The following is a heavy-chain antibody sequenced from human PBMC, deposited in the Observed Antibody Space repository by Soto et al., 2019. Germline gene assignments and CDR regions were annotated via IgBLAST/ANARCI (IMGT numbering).Heavy chain of an antibody. CDR1: GFTFGDYA. V-gene: IGHV3-49*03. CDR2: IRSKAYGGTT. D-gene: IGHD2-15*01. Sequence: PGGSLRLSCTASGFTFGDYAMSWFRQAPGKGLEWVGFIRSKAYGGTTEYAASVKGRFTIPRDDSKSIAYLQMNSLKTEDTAVYYCTIETHDDLSGSTFDYWGQGTLVTVSS. CDR3: TIETHDDLSGSTFDY. J-gene: IGHJ4*02.